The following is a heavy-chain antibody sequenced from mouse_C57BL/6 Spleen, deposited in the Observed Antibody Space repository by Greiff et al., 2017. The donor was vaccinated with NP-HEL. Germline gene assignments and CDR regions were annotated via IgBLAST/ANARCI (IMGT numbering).Heavy chain of an antibody. D-gene: IGHD3-2*02. Sequence: VQLQQSGAELVRPGASVKLSCTASGFNIKDYYMHWVKQRPEQGLEWIGRIDPEDGDTEYATKFQGKATMTADTSSNTAYLQRSSLTSEDTAVYYCAEDSSGEDYFDYWGQGTTLTVSS. CDR1: GFNIKDYY. J-gene: IGHJ2*01. CDR2: IDPEDGDT. CDR3: AEDSSGEDYFDY. V-gene: IGHV14-1*01.